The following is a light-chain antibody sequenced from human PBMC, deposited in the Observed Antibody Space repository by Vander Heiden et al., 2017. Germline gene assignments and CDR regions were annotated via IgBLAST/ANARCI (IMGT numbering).Light chain of an antibody. J-gene: IGLJ1*01. CDR3: SSYAGNNNKV. CDR1: SSDVAGYEY. Sequence: QSALAQPPSASGSPGQSVAISSTGSSSDVAGYEYVSWYQQHPGKAPKLIFYEVTKRSSGVPDRFSGSKSGNTASLTVSGLQAEDEADYYCSSYAGNNNKVFGTGTKVTVL. CDR2: EVT. V-gene: IGLV2-8*01.